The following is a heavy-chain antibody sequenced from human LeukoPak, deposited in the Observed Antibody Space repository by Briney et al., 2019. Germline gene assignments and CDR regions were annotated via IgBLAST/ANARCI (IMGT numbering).Heavy chain of an antibody. Sequence: SETLSLTCTVSGDSISSFYWSWIRQAAGKGLEWIGRIYSTGSTDYNSSLKSRVTMSVDTSKNQFSLKVISVTAADTAVYYCARHVRKRGIAVAGTPGWFDPWGQGTLVTVSS. CDR3: ARHVRKRGIAVAGTPGWFDP. D-gene: IGHD6-13*01. V-gene: IGHV4-4*07. CDR2: IYSTGST. J-gene: IGHJ5*02. CDR1: GDSISSFY.